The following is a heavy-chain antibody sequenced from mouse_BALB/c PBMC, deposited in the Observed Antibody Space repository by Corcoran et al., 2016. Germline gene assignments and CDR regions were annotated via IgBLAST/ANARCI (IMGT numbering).Heavy chain of an antibody. D-gene: IGHD2-10*02. CDR1: GYSFTDYI. CDR3: AREYGNPEGAWFAY. CDR2: INPYYGST. V-gene: IGHV1-39*01. J-gene: IGHJ3*01. Sequence: EIQLQQTGPELVKPGASVKISCKASGYSFTDYIMLWVKQSHGKSLEWIGNINPYYGSTSYNLKFKGNATLTVDKSSSTAYMQLNSLTSEDSAVYYCAREYGNPEGAWFAYWGQGTLVTVSA.